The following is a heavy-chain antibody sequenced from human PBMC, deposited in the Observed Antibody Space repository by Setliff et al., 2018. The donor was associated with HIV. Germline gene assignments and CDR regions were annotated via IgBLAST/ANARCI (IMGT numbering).Heavy chain of an antibody. V-gene: IGHV4-59*01. CDR1: GGSISSCY. J-gene: IGHJ4*02. CDR2: IYYSGST. Sequence: SETLSLTCTVSGGSISSCYWSWIRQPPGKGLEWIGYIYYSGSTNYNPSLKSRVTISVDTSKNQFSLKLSSVTAADTAVYYCARGAELLWFGELHNIPYFDYWGQGTLVTVSS. D-gene: IGHD3-10*01. CDR3: ARGAELLWFGELHNIPYFDY.